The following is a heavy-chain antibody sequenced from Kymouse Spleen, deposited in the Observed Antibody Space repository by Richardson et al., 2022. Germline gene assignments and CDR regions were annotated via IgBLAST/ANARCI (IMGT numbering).Heavy chain of an antibody. Sequence: QVQLQQWGAGLLKPSETLSLTCAVYGGSFSGYYWSWIRQPPGKGLEWIGEINHSGSTNYNPSLKSRVTISVDTSKNQFSLKLSSVTAADTAVYYCARGYGSGSYYNGNYYYGMDVWGQGTTVTVSS. CDR1: GGSFSGYY. D-gene: IGHD3-10*01. CDR2: INHSGST. J-gene: IGHJ6*02. V-gene: IGHV4-34*01. CDR3: ARGYGSGSYYNGNYYYGMDV.